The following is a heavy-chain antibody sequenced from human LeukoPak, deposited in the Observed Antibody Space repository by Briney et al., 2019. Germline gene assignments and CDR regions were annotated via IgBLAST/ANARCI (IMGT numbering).Heavy chain of an antibody. V-gene: IGHV3-30*02. J-gene: IGHJ4*02. Sequence: GGSLRLSCAVSGFTFTNSTIHWVRQAPGKGLEWVAFIRSDGNDKYYADSVQGRFTISRDNSKNTLFLQVNSLRPEDTAVYYCANQGYYDILSPGGIDSWGQGTLVTVSS. CDR1: GFTFTNST. D-gene: IGHD3-9*01. CDR3: ANQGYYDILSPGGIDS. CDR2: IRSDGNDK.